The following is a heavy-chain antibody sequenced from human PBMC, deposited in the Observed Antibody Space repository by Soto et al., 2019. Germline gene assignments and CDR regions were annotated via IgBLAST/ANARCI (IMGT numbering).Heavy chain of an antibody. CDR3: PRRWGRTLDY. D-gene: IGHD7-27*01. J-gene: IGHJ4*02. Sequence: SETLSLTCTVSGGSISSYYWCCIRQPPGKGLEWIGYIYYSGSTNYNPSLKSRVTISVDTSKNQFSLKLSSVTAADTDVYYCPRRWGRTLDYWGQGTLVTVSS. CDR2: IYYSGST. V-gene: IGHV4-59*08. CDR1: GGSISSYY.